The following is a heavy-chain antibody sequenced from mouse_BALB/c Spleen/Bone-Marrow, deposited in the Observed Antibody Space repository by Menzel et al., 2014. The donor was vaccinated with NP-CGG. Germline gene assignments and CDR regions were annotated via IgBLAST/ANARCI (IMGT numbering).Heavy chain of an antibody. Sequence: QVQLQQSGAELVRPGASVKLSCKASGYSFTNYWMHWVKQRPGQGLEWIGMIHPSDSETRLNQKFKDKATLTVDKSSSTAYIQLTRPQSEDSAVNYCARFGNYEGFAYWGQGTLVTVSA. CDR3: ARFGNYEGFAY. V-gene: IGHV1S82*01. J-gene: IGHJ3*01. CDR2: IHPSDSET. CDR1: GYSFTNYW. D-gene: IGHD2-1*01.